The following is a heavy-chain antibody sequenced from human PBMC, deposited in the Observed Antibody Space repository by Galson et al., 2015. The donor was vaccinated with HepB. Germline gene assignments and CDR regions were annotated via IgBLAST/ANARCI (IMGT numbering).Heavy chain of an antibody. J-gene: IGHJ4*02. CDR3: ARAGGGSYWPFDY. CDR1: GFTFSSYS. V-gene: IGHV3-48*01. Sequence: SLRLSCAASGFTFSSYSMNWVRQAPGKGLEWVSYISSSNSTIYYADSVKGRFTISRDNAKNSLYLQMNSLRAEDTAVYYCARAGGGSYWPFDYWGQGTLVTVSS. D-gene: IGHD1-26*01. CDR2: ISSSNSTI.